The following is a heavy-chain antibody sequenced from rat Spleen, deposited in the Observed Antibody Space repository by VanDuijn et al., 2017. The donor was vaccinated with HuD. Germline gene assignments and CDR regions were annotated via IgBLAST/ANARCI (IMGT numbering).Heavy chain of an antibody. Sequence: EVQLVESGGGLVQPGRSMNLSCAASEFTFSKYDMAWVRQAPTKGLEWVASISYDGSGTYYRDSVKARFTISRDNAKSTLFLQMDSLRSEDTATYYCTTVGYNFFDYWGQGVMVTVSS. D-gene: IGHD1-4*01. CDR2: ISYDGSGT. CDR3: TTVGYNFFDY. CDR1: EFTFSKYD. J-gene: IGHJ2*01. V-gene: IGHV5-20*01.